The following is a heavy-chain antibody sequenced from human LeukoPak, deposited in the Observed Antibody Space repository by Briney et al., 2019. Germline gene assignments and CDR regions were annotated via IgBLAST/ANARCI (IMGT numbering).Heavy chain of an antibody. CDR1: GGSISSSSYY. V-gene: IGHV4-39*07. CDR2: IYYSGST. D-gene: IGHD3-22*01. J-gene: IGHJ3*02. CDR3: ARGLSMIVAKNAFDI. Sequence: SETLSLTCTVSGGSISSSSYYWGWIRQPPGKGLEWIGSIYYSGSTYYNPSLKSRVTISVDTSKNQFSLKLSSVTAADTAVYYCARGLSMIVAKNAFDIWGQGTMVTVSS.